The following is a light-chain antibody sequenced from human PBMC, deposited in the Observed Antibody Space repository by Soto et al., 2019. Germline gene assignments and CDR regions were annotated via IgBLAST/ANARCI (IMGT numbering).Light chain of an antibody. J-gene: IGKJ3*01. Sequence: EIVMTQSPGTLSVSRGERATLSCRASQSVSSNLAWYQHKPGQAPRLLVYGTSNRATGIPDRFSGSGSGTDFTLTISSLEPEDFAVYYCQQYNTWPITFGHGTKVDIK. CDR2: GTS. V-gene: IGKV3D-15*01. CDR1: QSVSSN. CDR3: QQYNTWPIT.